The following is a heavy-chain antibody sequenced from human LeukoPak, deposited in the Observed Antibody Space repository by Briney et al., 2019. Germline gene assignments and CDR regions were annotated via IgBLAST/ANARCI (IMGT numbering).Heavy chain of an antibody. CDR2: INHSGST. CDR1: GGSFSGYY. Sequence: SETLSLTCAVYGGSFSGYYWSWIRQPPGKGLEWIGEINHSGSTNYNPSLKSRGTISVDTSKNQFSLKLSSVTAADTAVYYCARGESWGIAARRNYFDYGGQGTLVTVSS. D-gene: IGHD6-6*01. V-gene: IGHV4-34*01. CDR3: ARGESWGIAARRNYFDY. J-gene: IGHJ4*02.